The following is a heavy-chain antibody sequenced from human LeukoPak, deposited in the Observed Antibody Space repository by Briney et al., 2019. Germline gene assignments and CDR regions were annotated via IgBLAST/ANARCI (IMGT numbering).Heavy chain of an antibody. CDR1: GFIFTAYY. Sequence: ASVKVSCKASGFIFTAYYIHWVRQAPGQGLEWMGWINPNNGDANYAQKFQGRVTMTRDTSVSTAYMQLSRPTSDDTAVYYCEKDDYWGQGTLVTVSS. CDR3: EKDDY. J-gene: IGHJ4*02. CDR2: INPNNGDA. V-gene: IGHV1-2*02.